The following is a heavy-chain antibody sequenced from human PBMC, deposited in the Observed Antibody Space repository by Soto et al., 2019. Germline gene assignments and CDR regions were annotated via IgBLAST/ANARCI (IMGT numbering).Heavy chain of an antibody. D-gene: IGHD2-15*01. CDR2: IQSGAST. Sequence: EVQLVESGGDLVQPGGSLRLSCEASGFTVSTHYMNWVRQAPGKGLEWVSLIQSGASTVYADSVKGRFTISRANSNNTLFLELNSLRVDDTAMYYCSRDDVYCCGGGCYGVPMDVWGRGTAVTVSS. CDR1: GFTVSTHY. CDR3: SRDDVYCCGGGCYGVPMDV. J-gene: IGHJ6*03. V-gene: IGHV3-66*01.